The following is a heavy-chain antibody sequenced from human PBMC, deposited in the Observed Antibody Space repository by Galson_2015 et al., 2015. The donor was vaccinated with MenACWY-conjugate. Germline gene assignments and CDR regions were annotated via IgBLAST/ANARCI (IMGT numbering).Heavy chain of an antibody. CDR3: ARVPYCFNGICYSKYYFDL. D-gene: IGHD2-8*01. Sequence: SVKVSCKASGYTFTNYYMHWVRQAPGQGLEWMGIIRPSGGSTTYAQKFQGRVTMTADTSTSTVNMELNSLRSEDTAVYYCARVPYCFNGICYSKYYFDLWGQGTLVTVSS. V-gene: IGHV1-46*03. CDR2: IRPSGGST. CDR1: GYTFTNYY. J-gene: IGHJ4*02.